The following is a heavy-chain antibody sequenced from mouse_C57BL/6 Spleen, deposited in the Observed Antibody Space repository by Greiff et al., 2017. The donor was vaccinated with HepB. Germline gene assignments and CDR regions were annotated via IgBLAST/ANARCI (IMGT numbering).Heavy chain of an antibody. Sequence: QVQLKESGAELARPGASVKLSCKASGYTFTSYGISWVKQRTGQGLEWIGEIYPRSGNTYYNEKFKGKATLTADKSSSTAYMELRSLTSEDSAVYFCARSAFHYYGSSYWYFDVWGTGTTVTVSS. J-gene: IGHJ1*03. CDR1: GYTFTSYG. CDR2: IYPRSGNT. V-gene: IGHV1-81*01. D-gene: IGHD1-1*01. CDR3: ARSAFHYYGSSYWYFDV.